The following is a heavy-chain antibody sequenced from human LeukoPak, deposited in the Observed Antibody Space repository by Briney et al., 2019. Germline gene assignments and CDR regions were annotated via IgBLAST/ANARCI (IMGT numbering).Heavy chain of an antibody. J-gene: IGHJ4*02. V-gene: IGHV3-30-3*01. D-gene: IGHD1-7*01. CDR3: ARENYGDHYFDY. Sequence: GRSLRLSCAASGFTFRSYAMHWVRQAPGKGLEWVAVISYDASNEYYADSVKGRFTISRDNSKNTLYQQMNSLRPEDTAVYYCARENYGDHYFDYWGQGTLITVSS. CDR2: ISYDASNE. CDR1: GFTFRSYA.